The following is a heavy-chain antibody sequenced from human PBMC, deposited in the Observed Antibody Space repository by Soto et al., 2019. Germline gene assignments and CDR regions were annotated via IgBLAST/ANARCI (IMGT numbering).Heavy chain of an antibody. CDR2: INSDGSST. V-gene: IGHV3-74*01. J-gene: IGHJ3*02. D-gene: IGHD3-22*01. CDR3: ARGGYYDSSGYSSELDI. CDR1: GFTFSSYW. Sequence: GGSLRLSCAASGFTFSSYWMHWVRQAPWKWLVWVSRINSDGSSTSYADSVKGRFTISRDNAKNTLYLQMNSLRAEDTAVYYCARGGYYDSSGYSSELDIWGQGTMVTVSS.